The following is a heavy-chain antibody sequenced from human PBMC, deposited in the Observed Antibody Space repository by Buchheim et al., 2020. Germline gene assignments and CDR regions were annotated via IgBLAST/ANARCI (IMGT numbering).Heavy chain of an antibody. CDR3: ARDNFNDRWDV. D-gene: IGHD3-16*02. CDR2: ITATSGTI. V-gene: IGHV3-48*01. J-gene: IGHJ6*02. Sequence: EVQLVESGGGLVQPGGSLRLSCAASDFTFSSYHMNWVRQAPGKGLQWVSYITATSGTIYYADSVKGRFTISRDNAKNLLYPEMNSLRAEDSAVYYCARDNFNDRWDVWGQGT. CDR1: DFTFSSYH.